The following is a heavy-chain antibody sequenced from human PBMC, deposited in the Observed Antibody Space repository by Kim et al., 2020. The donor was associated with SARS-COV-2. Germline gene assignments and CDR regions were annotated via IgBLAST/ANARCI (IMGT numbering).Heavy chain of an antibody. J-gene: IGHJ5*02. V-gene: IGHV5-51*01. CDR3: ARLGRAVPGAVQHR. CDR1: GYSFTSYW. D-gene: IGHD6-19*01. Sequence: GESLKISCQASGYSFTSYWLGWARQMPGKGLEWMGIIYPGNSDIRYTPSFQGRVTISADTSITTAYLQWSSLQASDTATYYCARLGRAVPGAVQHRWAQGTLVTVSS. CDR2: IYPGNSDI.